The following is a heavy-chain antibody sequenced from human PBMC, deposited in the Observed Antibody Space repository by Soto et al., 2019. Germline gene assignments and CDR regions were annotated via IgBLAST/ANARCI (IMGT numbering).Heavy chain of an antibody. J-gene: IGHJ5*02. CDR3: ARGSCSGGSCYSVWFDP. D-gene: IGHD2-15*01. Sequence: SVKVSCKASGYTFTSYDINWVRQATGQGLEWMGWMNPNSGNTGYAQKFQGRVTMTRNTSISTAYMELSSLRSEDTAVYYCARGSCSGGSCYSVWFDPWGQGTLVTVSS. CDR1: GYTFTSYD. V-gene: IGHV1-8*01. CDR2: MNPNSGNT.